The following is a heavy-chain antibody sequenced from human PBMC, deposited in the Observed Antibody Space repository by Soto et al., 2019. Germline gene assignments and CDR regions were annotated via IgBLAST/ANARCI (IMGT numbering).Heavy chain of an antibody. D-gene: IGHD1-26*01. CDR1: GGSVNIGSFY. J-gene: IGHJ5*02. V-gene: IGHV4-61*01. CDR3: ARIGDSDTYYRADT. CDR2: MYYTGST. Sequence: SETLSLTCTVSGGSVNIGSFYWSWIRQPPGKGLEWIGHMYYTGSTNYNPSLKRRVTISSGTSKNQFSLKVNSVTAADTAVHYCARIGDSDTYYRADTWGQGTLVTVSS.